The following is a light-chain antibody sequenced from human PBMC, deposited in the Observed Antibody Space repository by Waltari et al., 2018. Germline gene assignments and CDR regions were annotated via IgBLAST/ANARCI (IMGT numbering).Light chain of an antibody. CDR2: SNN. V-gene: IGLV1-44*01. CDR3: AAWDDSLNVVV. Sequence: QSVLTQPPSASGTPGQRVTISCSGSSSNIGSNTVNWYQQLPGTAPKLLLDSNNRRPSGVPDRVSGSKSGTSASLAISGLQSEDEADYYCAAWDDSLNVVVFGGGTKLTVL. CDR1: SSNIGSNT. J-gene: IGLJ2*01.